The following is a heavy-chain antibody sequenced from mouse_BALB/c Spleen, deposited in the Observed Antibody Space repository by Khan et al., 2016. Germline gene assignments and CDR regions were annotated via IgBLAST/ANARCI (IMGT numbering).Heavy chain of an antibody. CDR2: ISSGGST. CDR1: GFTFSSYA. D-gene: IGHD2-1*01. J-gene: IGHJ2*01. V-gene: IGHV5-6-5*01. CDR3: ERGGNYYFDY. Sequence: EVELVESGGGLVKPGGSLKLSCAASGFTFSSYAMSWVRQTPEKRLEWVASISSGGSTYYPDSVKARFTIPRDNARTILYLQMSSLRSEDTAMYYWERGGNYYFDYWGQGTTLTVSS.